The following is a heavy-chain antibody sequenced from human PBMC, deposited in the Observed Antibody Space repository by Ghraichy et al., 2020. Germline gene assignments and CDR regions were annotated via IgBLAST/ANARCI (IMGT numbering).Heavy chain of an antibody. CDR2: IRSDASNK. J-gene: IGHJ5*02. CDR1: GLTFSTYG. D-gene: IGHD4-17*01. V-gene: IGHV3-30*02. Sequence: GGSLRLSCAASGLTFSTYGMHWVRQAPGKGLEWVALIRSDASNKYYEDSVKGRFTVSRDNSKNTLYLQMNSLRAEDTAVYYCAKGAFHDHGDYTWGQGTLVTVSS. CDR3: AKGAFHDHGDYT.